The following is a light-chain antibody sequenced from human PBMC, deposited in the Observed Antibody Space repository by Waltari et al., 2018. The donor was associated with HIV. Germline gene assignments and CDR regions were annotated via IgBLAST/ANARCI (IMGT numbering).Light chain of an antibody. Sequence: QSLLTQPPSVSATPGQRITISCPGNKSNIGAGPDVHWYRQLPGKAPRLLIFSNSNRPSGVPDRISGSKSTASASLAITGLQAEDEGYYYCQSSDIRLHGLWVFGGGTKVTVL. CDR1: KSNIGAGPD. J-gene: IGLJ3*02. V-gene: IGLV1-40*01. CDR3: QSSDIRLHGLWV. CDR2: SNS.